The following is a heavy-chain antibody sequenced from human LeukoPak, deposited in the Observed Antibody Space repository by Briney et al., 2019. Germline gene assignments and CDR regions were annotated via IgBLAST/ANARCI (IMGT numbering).Heavy chain of an antibody. Sequence: GESLKISCKGSGYSFTSYWIGWVRQAPGQGLEWMGWISAYNGNTNYAQKLQGRVTMTTDTSTSTAYMELRSLRSDDTAVYYCARVYSSSWYRRYYFDYWGQGTLVTVSS. CDR2: ISAYNGNT. CDR3: ARVYSSSWYRRYYFDY. CDR1: GYSFTSYW. V-gene: IGHV1-18*04. D-gene: IGHD6-13*01. J-gene: IGHJ4*02.